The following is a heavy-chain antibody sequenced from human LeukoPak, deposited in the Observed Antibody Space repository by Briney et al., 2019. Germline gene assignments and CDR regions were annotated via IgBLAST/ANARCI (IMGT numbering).Heavy chain of an antibody. V-gene: IGHV4-39*01. D-gene: IGHD6-19*01. CDR1: GGSISSSSYY. CDR3: ARRGGIAVH. CDR2: IYYCGSS. J-gene: IGHJ4*02. Sequence: PSETLSLTCTVSGGSISSSSYYWGLIPPPPRKWVEWIGSIYYCGSSYYSPSLKSRVTISVDTSKNQFSLKLTSVTAADAAVYYCARRGGIAVHWGQGTLVTVSS.